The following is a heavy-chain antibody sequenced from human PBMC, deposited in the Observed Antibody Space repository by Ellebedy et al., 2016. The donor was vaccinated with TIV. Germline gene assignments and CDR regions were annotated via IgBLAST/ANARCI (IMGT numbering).Heavy chain of an antibody. CDR1: GFTFSSHA. CDR3: ASDFHWDQTYFES. D-gene: IGHD1-26*01. CDR2: TSYDGSRK. J-gene: IGHJ4*02. V-gene: IGHV3-30*04. Sequence: GESLKISCAASGFTFSSHAMHWVRQAPGKGLEWVAVTSYDGSRKYYADSAKGRFTISRDNSESTLFLQMNSLTSEDTAIYYCASDFHWDQTYFESWGQGALVTVSS.